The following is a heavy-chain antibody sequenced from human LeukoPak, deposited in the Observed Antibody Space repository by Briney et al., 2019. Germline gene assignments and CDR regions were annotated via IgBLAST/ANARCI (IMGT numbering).Heavy chain of an antibody. CDR1: GGSISSGGYS. CDR2: IYHSGST. Sequence: PSETLSLTCAVSGGSISSGGYSWSWIRQPPGKGLEWIGYIYHSGSTYYNPSLKSRVTISVDRSKDQFSLKLSSVTAADTAVYYCARGKETTLFDYWGQGTLVTVSS. CDR3: ARGKETTLFDY. J-gene: IGHJ4*02. D-gene: IGHD4-17*01. V-gene: IGHV4-30-2*01.